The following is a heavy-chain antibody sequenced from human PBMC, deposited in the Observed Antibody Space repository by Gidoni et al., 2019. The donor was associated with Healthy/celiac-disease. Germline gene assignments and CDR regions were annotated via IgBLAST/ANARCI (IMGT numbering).Heavy chain of an antibody. V-gene: IGHV4-34*01. Sequence: QVQLQQWGAGLLKPSETLSLTCAVYGGSFSGYYWSWIRQPPGKGLEWIGEINHSGSTNYNPSLKSRVTISVDTSKNQFSLKLSSVTAADTAVYYCARYRATVISRPFDYWGQGTLVTVSS. D-gene: IGHD4-17*01. J-gene: IGHJ4*02. CDR3: ARYRATVISRPFDY. CDR1: GGSFSGYY. CDR2: INHSGST.